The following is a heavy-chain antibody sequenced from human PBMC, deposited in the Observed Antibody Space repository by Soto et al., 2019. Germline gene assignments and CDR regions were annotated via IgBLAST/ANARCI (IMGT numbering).Heavy chain of an antibody. V-gene: IGHV3-15*01. CDR2: IKSKTDGGTT. CDR3: TTDIAARPPRLRYYYYYMDV. J-gene: IGHJ6*03. Sequence: GGSLRFSCAASGFTFSNAWMSWVRQAPGKGLEWVGRIKSKTDGGTTDYAAPVKGRFTISRDDSKNTLYLQMNSLKTEDTAVYYCTTDIAARPPRLRYYYYYMDVWGKGTTVTVSS. D-gene: IGHD6-6*01. CDR1: GFTFSNAW.